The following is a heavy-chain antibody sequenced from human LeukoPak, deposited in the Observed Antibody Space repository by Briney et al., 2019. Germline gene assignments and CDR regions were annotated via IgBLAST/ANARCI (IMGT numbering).Heavy chain of an antibody. CDR2: INPNSGGT. V-gene: IGHV1-2*02. Sequence: GASVKVSCKASGYTFTSYAMNWVRQAPGQGLEWMGWINPNSGGTNYAQKFQGRVTMTRDTSISTAYMELSRLRSDDTAVYYCASSAPKQLVPDYWGQGTLVTVSS. CDR3: ASSAPKQLVPDY. CDR1: GYTFTSYA. J-gene: IGHJ4*02. D-gene: IGHD6-13*01.